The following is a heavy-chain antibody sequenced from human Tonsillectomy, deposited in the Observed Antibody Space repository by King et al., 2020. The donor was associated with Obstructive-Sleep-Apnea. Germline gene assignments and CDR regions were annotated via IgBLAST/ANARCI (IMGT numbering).Heavy chain of an antibody. CDR3: ATDKLMNSYTGSYFPY. J-gene: IGHJ4*02. D-gene: IGHD1-26*01. V-gene: IGHV3-7*01. CDR1: GFTFSNYW. Sequence: VQLVESGGGLVQPGGSLTLSCAASGFTFSNYWMSWVRQAPGKGLEWVAIIKEDVGEKYFVDSVKCRFSISRDNAQNSLYLQMNSLRAEDTAVYFCATDKLMNSYTGSYFPYGGQGTLVTVSS. CDR2: IKEDVGEK.